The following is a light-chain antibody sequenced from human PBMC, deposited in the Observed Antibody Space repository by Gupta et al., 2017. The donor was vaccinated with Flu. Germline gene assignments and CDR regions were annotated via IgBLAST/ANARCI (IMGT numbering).Light chain of an antibody. J-gene: IGKJ1*01. CDR1: RNDSMF. CDR3: HQSDSTPGT. V-gene: IGKV1-39*01. Sequence: PSSLSASVGDRVTITCRASRNDSMFLNWYQQKPGKAPKPLICATSSLQSGAPSRFSGSGSGTEFTLTISRLQPEDSATYFCHQSDSTPGTFGQGTKVEIK. CDR2: ATS.